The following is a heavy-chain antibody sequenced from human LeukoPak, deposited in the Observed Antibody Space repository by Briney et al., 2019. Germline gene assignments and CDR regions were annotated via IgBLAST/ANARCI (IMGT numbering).Heavy chain of an antibody. Sequence: GESLKISCKGSGYSFTSYWISWVRQMPGKGLEWMGRIDPSDSYTNYSPSFQGHVTISADRSISTAYLQWTSLKASDTAMYYCARGVDSSGWYSDYWGQGTLVTVSS. CDR2: IDPSDSYT. D-gene: IGHD6-19*01. J-gene: IGHJ4*02. CDR1: GYSFTSYW. V-gene: IGHV5-10-1*01. CDR3: ARGVDSSGWYSDY.